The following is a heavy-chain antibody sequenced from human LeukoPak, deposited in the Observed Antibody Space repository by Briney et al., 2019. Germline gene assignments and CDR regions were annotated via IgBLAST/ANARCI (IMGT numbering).Heavy chain of an antibody. J-gene: IGHJ1*01. CDR2: ISYDGTNI. CDR3: ARDRSLSSFVQLFL. V-gene: IGHV3-30*01. D-gene: IGHD2-15*01. CDR1: GFTFSAYA. Sequence: GGSLRLSCAASGFTFSAYAMHSVRQAPGKGVEGVAVISYDGTNIYYADSVKGRFTVPRDNPNNTLSLQMNSLSPEDTALYYCARDRSLSSFVQLFLWGQGVLVTVSS.